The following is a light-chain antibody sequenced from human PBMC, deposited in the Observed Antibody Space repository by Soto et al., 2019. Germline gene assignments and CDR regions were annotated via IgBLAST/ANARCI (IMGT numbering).Light chain of an antibody. CDR1: QSVSTY. CDR2: DAF. CDR3: QQRSNWPST. J-gene: IGKJ4*01. V-gene: IGKV3-11*01. Sequence: EIVLTQSPVTLSLSPGERATLSCRASQSVSTYLAWDQQKPGQAPRLLIYDAFKRATGIPARFSGSGSGTDFTLTISSLEPEDFAVYYCQQRSNWPSTFGGGTKVEIK.